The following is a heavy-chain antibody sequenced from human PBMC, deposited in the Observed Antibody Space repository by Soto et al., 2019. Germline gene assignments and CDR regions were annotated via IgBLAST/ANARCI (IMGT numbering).Heavy chain of an antibody. CDR3: AKDMYSSSWYFSSDYYYYYGMDV. J-gene: IGHJ6*02. V-gene: IGHV3-30*18. CDR1: GFTFSSYG. Sequence: QVQLVESGGGVVQPGRSLRLSCAASGFTFSSYGMHWVRQAPGKGLEWVAVISYDGSNKYYAYSVKGRFTISRDNSKNTLYLQMNSLRAEDTAVYYCAKDMYSSSWYFSSDYYYYYGMDVWGQGTTVTVSS. D-gene: IGHD6-13*01. CDR2: ISYDGSNK.